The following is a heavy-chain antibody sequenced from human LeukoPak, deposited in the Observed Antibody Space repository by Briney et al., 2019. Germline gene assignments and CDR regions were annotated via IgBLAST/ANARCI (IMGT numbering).Heavy chain of an antibody. CDR2: ISYDGGNK. J-gene: IGHJ4*02. CDR3: ARDWEAAGYFDY. CDR1: GSTFSSYA. V-gene: IGHV3-30*04. Sequence: PGGSLRLSCAAPGSTFSSYAMHWDRQAPGKGLEWVAVISYDGGNKYYADSVKGRFTISRDNSKNTLYLQMNSLRAEDTAVYYCARDWEAAGYFDYWGQGTLVTVSS. D-gene: IGHD6-25*01.